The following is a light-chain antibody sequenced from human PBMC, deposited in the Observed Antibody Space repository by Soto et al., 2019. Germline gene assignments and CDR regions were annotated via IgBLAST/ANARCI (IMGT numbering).Light chain of an antibody. J-gene: IGLJ3*02. V-gene: IGLV1-44*01. CDR3: AAWDDSLNGSGV. CDR1: TSNIGSNV. Sequence: QSVLTQPPSASGTPGQRVTISCSGSTSNIGSNVVTWYQQLPGTAPKLLIYSNNQRPSGVPDRFSGAKSGTSASLAISGLQSEDEADYYCAAWDDSLNGSGVFGGGTKLTVL. CDR2: SNN.